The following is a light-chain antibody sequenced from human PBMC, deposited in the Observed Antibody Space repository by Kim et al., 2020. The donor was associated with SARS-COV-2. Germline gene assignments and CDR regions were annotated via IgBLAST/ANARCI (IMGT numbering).Light chain of an antibody. J-gene: IGLJ2*01. CDR1: T. CDR2: GNN. V-gene: IGLV1-44*01. CDR3: AAWDDRLNGWL. Sequence: TVNWYQPLPGTAPKLLIYGNNKRPSGVPDRFSGSKSGPSASLAISGLQSGDEAIYYCAAWDDRLNGWLFGGGTQLTVL.